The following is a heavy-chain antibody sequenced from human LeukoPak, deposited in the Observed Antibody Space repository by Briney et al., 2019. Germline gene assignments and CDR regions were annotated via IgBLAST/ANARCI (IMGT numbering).Heavy chain of an antibody. V-gene: IGHV4-39*02. J-gene: IGHJ3*02. CDR1: GGSISSSSYY. CDR3: ARDREWELTSAFDI. Sequence: SETLSLTCTVSGGSISSSSYYWGWIRQPPGKGLEWIGSIYYSGSTYYNPSLKSRVTISVDTSKNQFSLKLSSVTAADTAVYYCARDREWELTSAFDIWGQGTMVTVSS. CDR2: IYYSGST. D-gene: IGHD1-26*01.